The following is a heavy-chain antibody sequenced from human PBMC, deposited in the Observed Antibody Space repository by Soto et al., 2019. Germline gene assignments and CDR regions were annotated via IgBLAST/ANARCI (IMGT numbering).Heavy chain of an antibody. CDR1: GFTFSSYA. V-gene: IGHV3-23*01. Sequence: PGGSLRLSCAASGFTFSSYAMSWVRQAPGKGLEWVSTISGSGGGSTYYADSVKGRFTISRDNSKNTLYLQMNSLRAEDTAVYYCAKVTYYYDTSVYYYFDYWGQGTQVTVSS. CDR2: ISGSGGGST. CDR3: AKVTYYYDTSVYYYFDY. J-gene: IGHJ4*02. D-gene: IGHD3-22*01.